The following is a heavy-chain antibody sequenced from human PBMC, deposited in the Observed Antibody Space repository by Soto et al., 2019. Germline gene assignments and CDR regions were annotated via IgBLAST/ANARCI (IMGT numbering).Heavy chain of an antibody. V-gene: IGHV3-30*18. J-gene: IGHJ3*02. Sequence: GGSLRLSCAASGFTFSSYGMHWVRQAPGKGLEWVAVISYDGSNKYYADSVKGRFTISRDNSKNTLYLQMNSLRAEDTAVYYCAKAGSSDAFDIWGQGXMVTVSS. CDR2: ISYDGSNK. D-gene: IGHD6-6*01. CDR3: AKAGSSDAFDI. CDR1: GFTFSSYG.